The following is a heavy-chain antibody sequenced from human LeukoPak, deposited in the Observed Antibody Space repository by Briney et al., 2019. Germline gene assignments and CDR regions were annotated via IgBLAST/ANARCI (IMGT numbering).Heavy chain of an antibody. CDR3: ARGTPYDSSGYYYGGMDV. D-gene: IGHD3-22*01. J-gene: IGHJ6*04. V-gene: IGHV4-38-2*02. Sequence: SETLSLTCTVSGYSISSGYYWGWIRQPPGKGLEWIGSIYHSGSTYYNPSLKSRVTISVDTSKNQFSLKLSSVTAADTAVYYCARGTPYDSSGYYYGGMDVWGKGTTVTVSS. CDR1: GYSISSGYY. CDR2: IYHSGST.